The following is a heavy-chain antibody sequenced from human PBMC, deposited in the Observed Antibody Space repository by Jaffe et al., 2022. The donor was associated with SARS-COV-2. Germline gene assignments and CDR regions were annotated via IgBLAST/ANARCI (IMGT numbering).Heavy chain of an antibody. CDR1: GFTFDDYA. V-gene: IGHV3-43*02. CDR2: ISGDGGST. Sequence: EVQLVESGGGVVQPGGSLRLSCAASGFTFDDYAMHWVRQAPGKGLEWVSLISGDGGSTYYADSVKGRFTISRDNSKNSLYLQMNSLRTEDTALYYCAKDKASLWEYSSGWYYFDYWGQGTLVTVSS. CDR3: AKDKASLWEYSSGWYYFDY. J-gene: IGHJ4*02. D-gene: IGHD6-19*01.